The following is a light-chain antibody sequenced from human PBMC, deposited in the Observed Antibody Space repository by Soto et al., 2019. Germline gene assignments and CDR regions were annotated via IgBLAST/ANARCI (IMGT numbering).Light chain of an antibody. Sequence: DIVLSQSPGTLSLSPGERATLSCRASQSVRSSYLACYQQRHGQAPRPLIYGTSTRATGIQARYSGSGSGTDFTLTISSIAPEDFAVYYCQQRTKWRTFGQGTKVDI. V-gene: IGKV3D-20*02. CDR2: GTS. J-gene: IGKJ1*01. CDR3: QQRTKWRT. CDR1: QSVRSSY.